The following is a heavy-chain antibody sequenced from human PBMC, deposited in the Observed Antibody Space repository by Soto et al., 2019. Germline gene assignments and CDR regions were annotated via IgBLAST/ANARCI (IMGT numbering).Heavy chain of an antibody. CDR1: GGSISSYY. Sequence: SETLSLTCTVSGGSISSYYWSWIRQPPGKGLEWIGYIYYSGSTNYNPSLKSRVTISVDTSKNQFSLKLSSVTAADTAVYYCARANELEDSYYMDVWGKGTTVTVSS. CDR3: ARANELEDSYYMDV. V-gene: IGHV4-59*01. D-gene: IGHD1-1*01. J-gene: IGHJ6*03. CDR2: IYYSGST.